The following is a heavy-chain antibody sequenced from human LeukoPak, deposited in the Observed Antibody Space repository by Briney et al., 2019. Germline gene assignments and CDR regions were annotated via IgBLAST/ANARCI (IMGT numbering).Heavy chain of an antibody. Sequence: GGSLRLSCAASGFTFSSYAMSWVRQAPGKGLEWVSALSGSGTTTYYADSVKGRFTISRDNSKDTLYLQMNSLRAEDTAVYYCAKAPGRYYFGSGTYYPFDYWGQGTLVTVSS. CDR2: LSGSGTTT. CDR1: GFTFSSYA. CDR3: AKAPGRYYFGSGTYYPFDY. V-gene: IGHV3-23*01. J-gene: IGHJ4*02. D-gene: IGHD3-10*01.